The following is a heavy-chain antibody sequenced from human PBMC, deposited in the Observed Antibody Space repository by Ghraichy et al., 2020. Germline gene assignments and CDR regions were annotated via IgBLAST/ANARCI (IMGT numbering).Heavy chain of an antibody. V-gene: IGHV4-39*01. CDR1: GGSISSSSYY. J-gene: IGHJ4*02. Sequence: SETLSLTCTVSGGSISSSSYYWGWIRQPPGKGLEWIGSIYYSGSTYYNPSLKSRVTISVDTSKNQFSLKLSSVTAADTAVYYCAMYSMVRGVTKPDYWGQGTLVTVSS. D-gene: IGHD3-10*01. CDR2: IYYSGST. CDR3: AMYSMVRGVTKPDY.